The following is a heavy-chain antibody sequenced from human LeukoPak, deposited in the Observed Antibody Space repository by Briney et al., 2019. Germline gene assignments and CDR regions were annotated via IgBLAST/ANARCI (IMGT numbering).Heavy chain of an antibody. Sequence: GASVKVSCKASGGTFSSYAISWVRQAPGQGLEWMGGIIPIFGTANYAQKSQGRVTITADESTSTAYMELSSLRSEDTAVYYCARGPTRYDFWSGREPYYFDYWGQGTLVTVSS. CDR3: ARGPTRYDFWSGREPYYFDY. CDR1: GGTFSSYA. J-gene: IGHJ4*02. CDR2: IIPIFGTA. D-gene: IGHD3-3*01. V-gene: IGHV1-69*01.